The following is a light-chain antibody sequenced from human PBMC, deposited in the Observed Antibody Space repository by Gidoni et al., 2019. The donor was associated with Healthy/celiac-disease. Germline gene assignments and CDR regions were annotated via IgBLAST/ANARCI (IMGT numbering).Light chain of an antibody. Sequence: EIVLTQSPAPLSLSPGERATLSCRASQSVSSYLAWYQQKPGPAPRLLIYDASNRATGIPARFSGSGAGTDVTLTISSLEPEDFAVYYCQQRSNWPPLFGGXTKVEIK. CDR3: QQRSNWPPL. CDR2: DAS. CDR1: QSVSSY. J-gene: IGKJ4*01. V-gene: IGKV3-11*01.